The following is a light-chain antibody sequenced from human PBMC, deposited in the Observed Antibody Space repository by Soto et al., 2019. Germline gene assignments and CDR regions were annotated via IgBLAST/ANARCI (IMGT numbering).Light chain of an antibody. CDR3: QQYNNWLT. J-gene: IGKJ4*01. Sequence: EIVMTQSPATLSVSPGERATLSCRASQSVSSNLAWYQQKPGQAPRLLIYGASTRATGIPARFSGSGSGTAFTLTISSLQSEDFAVYYCQQYNNWLTFGGGTKVDIK. V-gene: IGKV3-15*01. CDR1: QSVSSN. CDR2: GAS.